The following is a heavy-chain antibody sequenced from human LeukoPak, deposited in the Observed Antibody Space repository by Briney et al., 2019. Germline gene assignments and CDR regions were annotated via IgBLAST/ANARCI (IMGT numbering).Heavy chain of an antibody. Sequence: GGSLRLSCAASGFTFDDYGMSWVRQAPGKGLEWVSLISWDGGSTYYADSVKGRFTISRDNSKNSLYLQMNSLRAEDTALYYCAKGRPNRSGSYPFDYWGQGTLVTVSS. CDR1: GFTFDDYG. D-gene: IGHD1-26*01. J-gene: IGHJ4*02. CDR2: ISWDGGST. CDR3: AKGRPNRSGSYPFDY. V-gene: IGHV3-43D*03.